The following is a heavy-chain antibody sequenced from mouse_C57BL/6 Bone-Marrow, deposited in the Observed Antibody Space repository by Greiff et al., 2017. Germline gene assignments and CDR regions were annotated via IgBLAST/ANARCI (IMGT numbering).Heavy chain of an antibody. V-gene: IGHV14-3*01. CDR3: SRWAYYSNYLFAY. CDR1: GFNIKNTY. D-gene: IGHD2-5*01. Sequence: EVKLQQSVAELVRPGASVKLSCTASGFNIKNTYMHWVKQRPEQGLEWIGRIDPANGNTKYAPKFQGKATITAATSPNTAYLQLSSLTSEDTAIYYCSRWAYYSNYLFAYWGQGTLVTVSA. J-gene: IGHJ3*01. CDR2: IDPANGNT.